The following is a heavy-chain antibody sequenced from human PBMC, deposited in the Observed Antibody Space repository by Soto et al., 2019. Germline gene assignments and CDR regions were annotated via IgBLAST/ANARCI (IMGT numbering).Heavy chain of an antibody. V-gene: IGHV3-21*01. Sequence: EVQLVESGGGLVKPGGSLRLSCAASGFTFSSYSMNWVRQAPGKGLEWVSSISSSSSYIYYADSVKGRLTISRDHAKNSLYLQMNSLRAEDTAVYYCARDQPGYSYGYGLGYWGQGTLVTVSS. CDR2: ISSSSSYI. D-gene: IGHD5-18*01. J-gene: IGHJ4*02. CDR1: GFTFSSYS. CDR3: ARDQPGYSYGYGLGY.